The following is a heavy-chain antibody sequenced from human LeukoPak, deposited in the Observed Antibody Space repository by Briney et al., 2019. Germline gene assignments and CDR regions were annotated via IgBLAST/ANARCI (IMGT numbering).Heavy chain of an antibody. CDR1: GGSISSYY. D-gene: IGHD1-26*01. CDR2: IYTSGST. J-gene: IGHJ5*02. V-gene: IGHV4-4*07. CDR3: ARDGSGSYYSNWFDP. Sequence: SETLSLTCAVSGGSISSYYWSWIRQPAGKGLEWIGRIYTSGSTNYNPSLKSRVTMSVDTSKNQFSLKLSSVTAADTAVYYCARDGSGSYYSNWFDPWGQGTLVTVSS.